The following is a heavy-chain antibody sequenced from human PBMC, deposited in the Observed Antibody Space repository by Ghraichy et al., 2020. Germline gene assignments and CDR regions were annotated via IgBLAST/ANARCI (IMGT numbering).Heavy chain of an antibody. Sequence: SETLSLTCAVSGGSISSSNYSWSWIQQPPGKGLEWIGYIYHSGSTYYNPSLKSRVTISADRSKNQISLKLSSVTAADTAVYYCARAPYDDDGFYDDGFDIWGQGTMVTVSS. D-gene: IGHD3-22*01. J-gene: IGHJ3*02. CDR2: IYHSGST. V-gene: IGHV4-30-2*01. CDR1: GGSISSSNYS. CDR3: ARAPYDDDGFYDDGFDI.